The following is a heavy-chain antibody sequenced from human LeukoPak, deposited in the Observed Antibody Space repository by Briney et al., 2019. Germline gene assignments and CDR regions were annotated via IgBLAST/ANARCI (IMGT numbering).Heavy chain of an antibody. Sequence: GGSLRLSCAASGLTGSHNYVSWVRQAPGKGLEWVSAIHTSGDTCYADSVKGRFTISRDNSKNTVYLQMNSLRAEDTAMYYCARRDDHNGRDYWGQGTLVTVSS. V-gene: IGHV3-53*01. D-gene: IGHD5-24*01. J-gene: IGHJ4*02. CDR1: GLTGSHNY. CDR3: ARRDDHNGRDY. CDR2: IHTSGDT.